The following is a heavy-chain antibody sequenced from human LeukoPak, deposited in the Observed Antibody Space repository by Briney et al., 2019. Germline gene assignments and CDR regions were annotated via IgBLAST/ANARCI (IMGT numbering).Heavy chain of an antibody. CDR1: GGSISSYY. D-gene: IGHD6-13*01. Sequence: SETLSLTCTVSGGSISSYYWSWIRQPPGNGLEWIGYIYYSGSTNYNPSLKSRVTISVDTSKNQFSLKLSSVTAADTAVYYCASFLGSCWFLIDYWGQGTLVTVSS. J-gene: IGHJ4*02. CDR3: ASFLGSCWFLIDY. CDR2: IYYSGST. V-gene: IGHV4-59*01.